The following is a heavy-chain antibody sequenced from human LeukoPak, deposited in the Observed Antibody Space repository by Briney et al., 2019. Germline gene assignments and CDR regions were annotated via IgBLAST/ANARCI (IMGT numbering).Heavy chain of an antibody. J-gene: IGHJ4*02. V-gene: IGHV4-30-4*08. CDR1: RGSISSGDYY. CDR3: ARTRAYYDFWSGYFFDY. D-gene: IGHD3-3*01. Sequence: QTLSLTCTVSRGSISSGDYYWSWLRQPPGKGLEWIGYIYYSGSTYYNPSLKSRVTISVDTSKNQFSLKLSSVTAADTAVYYCARTRAYYDFWSGYFFDYWGQGTLVTVSS. CDR2: IYYSGST.